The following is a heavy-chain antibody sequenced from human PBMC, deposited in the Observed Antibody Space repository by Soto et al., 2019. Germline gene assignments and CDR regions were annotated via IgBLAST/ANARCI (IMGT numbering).Heavy chain of an antibody. J-gene: IGHJ4*02. Sequence: GGSLRLSCAASGFSFSSYAMTWVRQAPGKGLEWVSAISGSGGSTYYADPVKGRFTISRDNSKNTLYLQMNSLRAEDTAIYYCAAAPHMRVFDYWGQGTLVTVSS. CDR3: AAAPHMRVFDY. V-gene: IGHV3-23*01. CDR2: ISGSGGST. D-gene: IGHD2-2*01. CDR1: GFSFSSYA.